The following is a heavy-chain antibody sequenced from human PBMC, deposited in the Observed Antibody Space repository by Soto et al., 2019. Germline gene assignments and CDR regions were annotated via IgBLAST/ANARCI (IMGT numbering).Heavy chain of an antibody. CDR2: IDPSDSYT. CDR1: GYSFTSYW. CDR3: ASRGCSSGPKFDY. Sequence: GESLKISCKGSGYSFTSYWISWVRQMPGKGLEWMGRIDPSDSYTNYSPSFQGHVTISADKSISTAYLQRSSLKASDNAMYYCASRGCSSGPKFDYWGQGTLVTVSS. D-gene: IGHD2-2*01. J-gene: IGHJ4*02. V-gene: IGHV5-10-1*01.